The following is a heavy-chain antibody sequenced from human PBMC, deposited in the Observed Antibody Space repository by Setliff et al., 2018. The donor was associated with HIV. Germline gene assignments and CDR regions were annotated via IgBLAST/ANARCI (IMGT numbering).Heavy chain of an antibody. CDR3: ARGLNYYGSGSYLPLGY. V-gene: IGHV4-34*01. Sequence: PETLSLTCAVYGGSFNDYYWTWIRQPPGKGLEWIGEIDHSGTTKYHASLKSRVTISIDTSKNQISLKLRSVTAADTAVYYCARGLNYYGSGSYLPLGYWGQGTLVTVSS. CDR1: GGSFNDYY. J-gene: IGHJ4*02. CDR2: IDHSGTT. D-gene: IGHD3-10*01.